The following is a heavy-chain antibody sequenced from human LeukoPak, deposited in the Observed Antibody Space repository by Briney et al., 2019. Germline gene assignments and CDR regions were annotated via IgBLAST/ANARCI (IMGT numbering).Heavy chain of an antibody. CDR3: TRVYNPDYYYYMDA. CDR2: IYYSGST. D-gene: IGHD1-14*01. Sequence: SETLSLTCSVSDGSIAIDSYYWGWVRQPPGKGLEWIGSIYYSGSTYYTPSLKSRAFISVDTSQNHFSLSLRSVTAADTAVYYCTRVYNPDYYYYMDAWGKGTTVTVSS. J-gene: IGHJ6*03. CDR1: DGSIAIDSYY. V-gene: IGHV4-39*07.